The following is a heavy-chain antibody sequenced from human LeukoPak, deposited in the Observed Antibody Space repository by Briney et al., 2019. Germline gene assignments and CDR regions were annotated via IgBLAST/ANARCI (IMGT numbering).Heavy chain of an antibody. D-gene: IGHD6-13*01. CDR2: IKSKTDGGTT. Sequence: GGSLRLSCAASGFTFSNAWMSWVRQAPGKGLEWVGRIKSKTDGGTTDYAAPVKGRFTISRDDSKNTLYLQMNSLKTEDTAVYYCTTDPEAAAGPFDYWGQGTLVTVSS. J-gene: IGHJ4*02. V-gene: IGHV3-15*01. CDR3: TTDPEAAAGPFDY. CDR1: GFTFSNAW.